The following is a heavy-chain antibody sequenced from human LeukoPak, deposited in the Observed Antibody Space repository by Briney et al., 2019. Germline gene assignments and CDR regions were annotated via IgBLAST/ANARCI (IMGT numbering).Heavy chain of an antibody. CDR1: GYTFTRYY. V-gene: IGHV1-3*03. CDR2: LNAGNGNT. CDR3: ARDISSSWYYFDY. Sequence: ASLKVSCKASGYTFTRYYMHWGRQAPGPGLGWMGWLNAGNGNTKYSQEFKGRVTITSDTSASTAYMELSSLRSEDMAVYYCARDISSSWYYFDYWGQGTLVTVSS. D-gene: IGHD6-13*01. J-gene: IGHJ4*02.